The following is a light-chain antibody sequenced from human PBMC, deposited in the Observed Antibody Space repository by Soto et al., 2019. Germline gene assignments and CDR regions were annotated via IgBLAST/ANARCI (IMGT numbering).Light chain of an antibody. Sequence: EIVMTQSPATLSVSPGERATLSCRASQSVSSNVAWYQQIPGQTPRLLIYSASTRATGVPVRFSGSASGTEFTLTISGLQSEDFAVYYCHQYDDGPYTFGQGTKVDIK. J-gene: IGKJ2*01. CDR1: QSVSSN. CDR2: SAS. CDR3: HQYDDGPYT. V-gene: IGKV3-15*01.